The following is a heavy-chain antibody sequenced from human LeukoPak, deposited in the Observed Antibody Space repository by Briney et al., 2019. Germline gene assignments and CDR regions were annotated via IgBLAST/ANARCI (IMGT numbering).Heavy chain of an antibody. D-gene: IGHD2-2*01. Sequence: SETLSLTCTVSGGSLSRDYWSWIRQSPGKGLEWIGCIYYNGRTNSPYFASRVTMSLDTSKNQFSLRLNSVTAADTAVYYCARDRPGGSSFDYWGQGTLVTVSS. V-gene: IGHV4-59*01. CDR2: IYYNGRT. J-gene: IGHJ4*02. CDR3: ARDRPGGSSFDY. CDR1: GGSLSRDY.